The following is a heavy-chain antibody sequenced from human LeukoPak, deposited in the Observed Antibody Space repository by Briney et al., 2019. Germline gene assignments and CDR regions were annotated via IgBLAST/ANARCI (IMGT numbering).Heavy chain of an antibody. CDR1: GGSISSYY. CDR3: ARLSSSWTRYYYYYYMDV. CDR2: IYTSGST. V-gene: IGHV4-4*07. Sequence: SETLSLTCTVSGGSISSYYWSWIRQPAGKGLEWIGRIYTSGSTNYNPSLKSRVTISVDTSKNQFSLKLSSVTAADTAVYYCARLSSSWTRYYYYYYMDVWGKGTTVTVSS. J-gene: IGHJ6*03. D-gene: IGHD6-13*01.